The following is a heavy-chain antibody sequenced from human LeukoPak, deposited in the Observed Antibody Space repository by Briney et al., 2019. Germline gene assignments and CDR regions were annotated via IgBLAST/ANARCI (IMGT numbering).Heavy chain of an antibody. D-gene: IGHD6-13*01. CDR1: GGSISSYY. CDR2: IYYSGST. CDR3: ARGRGIAAAGDYFDY. V-gene: IGHV4-59*01. J-gene: IGHJ4*02. Sequence: SETLSLTCTVSGGSISSYYWSWIRQPPGKGLEWIGYIYYSGSTNYNPSLKSRVTISVDTSKNQFSLKLSSVTAADTAVYYCARGRGIAAAGDYFDYWGQGTLVTVSS.